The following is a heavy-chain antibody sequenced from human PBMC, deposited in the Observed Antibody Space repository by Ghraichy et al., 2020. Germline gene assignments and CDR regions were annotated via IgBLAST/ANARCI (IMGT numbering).Heavy chain of an antibody. V-gene: IGHV3-7*01. CDR3: ARGGSHSY. D-gene: IGHD1-26*01. J-gene: IGHJ4*02. CDR1: GFTFSNYW. CDR2: IKEDGSVK. Sequence: GGSLRLSCAASGFTFSNYWMSWVRQAPGKGLEWVANIKEDGSVKHYVDSVRGRFTISRDNAKNSLSLQMNSLRAEDTAVYYCARGGSHSYWGQGTLVTVSS.